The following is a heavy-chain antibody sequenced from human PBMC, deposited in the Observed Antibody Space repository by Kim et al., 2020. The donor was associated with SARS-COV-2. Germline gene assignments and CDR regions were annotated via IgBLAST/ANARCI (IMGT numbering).Heavy chain of an antibody. J-gene: IGHJ3*02. Sequence: GGSLRLSCAASGFTFSNAWMSWVRQAPGKGLEWVGRIKSKTDGGTTDYAAPVKGRFTISRDDSKNTLYLQMNSLKTEDTAVYYCTTVYYDFWSGYYDLDAFDIWGQGTMVTVSS. CDR2: IKSKTDGGTT. CDR3: TTVYYDFWSGYYDLDAFDI. CDR1: GFTFSNAW. D-gene: IGHD3-3*01. V-gene: IGHV3-15*01.